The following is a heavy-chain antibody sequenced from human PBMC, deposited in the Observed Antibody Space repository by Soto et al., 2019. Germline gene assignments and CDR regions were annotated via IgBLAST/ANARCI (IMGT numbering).Heavy chain of an antibody. CDR1: GFTFSSYA. Sequence: EVQLLESGGGLVQPGGSLRLSCAASGFTFSSYAMSWVRQAPGKGLEWVSAISGSGGSTYYADSVKGRFTISRDNSKNPLFLQMNSLRAEETAVYYCAKDSYGGYEKRFGGSDFDYWGQGTLVTVSS. D-gene: IGHD4-17*01. J-gene: IGHJ4*02. V-gene: IGHV3-23*01. CDR2: ISGSGGST. CDR3: AKDSYGGYEKRFGGSDFDY.